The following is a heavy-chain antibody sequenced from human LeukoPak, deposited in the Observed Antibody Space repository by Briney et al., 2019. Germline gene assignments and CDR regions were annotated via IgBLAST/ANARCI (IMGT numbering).Heavy chain of an antibody. D-gene: IGHD3-22*01. J-gene: IGHJ4*02. CDR1: GLTVSSYS. CDR3: ARDISTITMIIVAPGRGIDY. CDR2: ISGSGGST. Sequence: GGSLRLSCVASGLTVSSYSMNWVRQAPGKGLEWVSGISGSGGSTYYADSVEGRFTISRDNSKNTLYLQMNSLRAEDTAVYYCARDISTITMIIVAPGRGIDYWGQGTLVTVSS. V-gene: IGHV3-23*01.